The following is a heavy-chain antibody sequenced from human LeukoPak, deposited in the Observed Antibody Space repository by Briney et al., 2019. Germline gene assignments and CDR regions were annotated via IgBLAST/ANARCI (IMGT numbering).Heavy chain of an antibody. V-gene: IGHV4-39*01. J-gene: IGHJ3*02. Sequence: PSETLSLTCTVSGXSISSSSYYWGWIRQPPGKGLEWIGSIYYSGSTYYNPSLKSRVTISVDTSKNQFSLKLSSVTAADTAVYYCARVEWFGELSPFDIWGQGTMVTVSS. CDR1: GXSISSSSYY. D-gene: IGHD3-10*01. CDR3: ARVEWFGELSPFDI. CDR2: IYYSGST.